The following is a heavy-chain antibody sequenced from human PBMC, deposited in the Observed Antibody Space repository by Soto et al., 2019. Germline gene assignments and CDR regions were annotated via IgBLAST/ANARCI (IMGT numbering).Heavy chain of an antibody. Sequence: QVQLVQSGAEVKKPGASVKVSCKASGYTFTSYGISWVRQAPGQGLEWMGWISAYNGNTNYAQKLQGRVTMTTDTPTSIAYMELRSLISDATAVYYCARVRDYYDSSGYYVDYWGQGTLVTVSS. V-gene: IGHV1-18*01. CDR3: ARVRDYYDSSGYYVDY. CDR1: GYTFTSYG. J-gene: IGHJ4*02. D-gene: IGHD3-22*01. CDR2: ISAYNGNT.